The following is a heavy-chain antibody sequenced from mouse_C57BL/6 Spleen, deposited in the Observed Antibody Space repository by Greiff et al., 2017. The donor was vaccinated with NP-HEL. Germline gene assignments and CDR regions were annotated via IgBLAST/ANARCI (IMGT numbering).Heavy chain of an antibody. CDR3: ARPPITTVADYYAMDY. Sequence: VKLMESGPGLVQPSQSLSITCTVSGFSLTSYGVHWVRQSPGKGLEWLGVIWSGGSTDYNAAFISRLSISKDNSKSQVFFKMNSLQADDTAIYYCARPPITTVADYYAMDYWGQGTSVTVSS. V-gene: IGHV2-2*01. D-gene: IGHD1-1*01. CDR2: IWSGGST. J-gene: IGHJ4*01. CDR1: GFSLTSYG.